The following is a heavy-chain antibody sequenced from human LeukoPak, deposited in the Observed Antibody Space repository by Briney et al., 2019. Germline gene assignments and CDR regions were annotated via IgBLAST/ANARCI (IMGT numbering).Heavy chain of an antibody. Sequence: GGSLRLSCAASGFTFGTHAMTWARQAPGKGLEWVSGMSGRGDTSYYADSVKGRFTISRDNSKNTLFLQMNSLRAEDTAVYYCAKLAGICGWFVYYFDYWGQGTLVTVS. CDR1: GFTFGTHA. D-gene: IGHD6-19*01. J-gene: IGHJ4*02. CDR2: MSGRGDTS. CDR3: AKLAGICGWFVYYFDY. V-gene: IGHV3-23*01.